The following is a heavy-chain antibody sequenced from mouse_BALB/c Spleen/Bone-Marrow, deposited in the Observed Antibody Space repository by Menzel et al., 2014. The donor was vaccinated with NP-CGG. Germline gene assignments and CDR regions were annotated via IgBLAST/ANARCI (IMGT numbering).Heavy chain of an antibody. CDR3: ARYNTYDAMDY. CDR2: ISSGSSTI. D-gene: IGHD1-3*01. CDR1: GFTFSSFG. Sequence: EVQLVESGGGLVQPGGSRKLSCAASGFTFSSFGMHWVRQAPEKGLEWVAYISSGSSTIYYADTVKGRFTISRDNPKNTLFLQMASLRSEDTAIYYCARYNTYDAMDYWCQGTSVTVSS. V-gene: IGHV5-17*02. J-gene: IGHJ4*01.